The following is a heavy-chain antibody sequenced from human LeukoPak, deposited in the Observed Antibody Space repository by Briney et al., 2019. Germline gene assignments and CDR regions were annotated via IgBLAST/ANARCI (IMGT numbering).Heavy chain of an antibody. CDR2: ISYDGSNK. J-gene: IGHJ4*02. D-gene: IGHD6-19*01. V-gene: IGHV3-30*03. Sequence: GGSLRLSCAAIGFTFSSYGIHWVRQAPGKGLEWVAVISYDGSNKYYADSVKGRFTISRDNSKNTLYLQLNSLRAEDTAVYYCARDRLEAVAGDDYLDYWGQGTLVTVSS. CDR1: GFTFSSYG. CDR3: ARDRLEAVAGDDYLDY.